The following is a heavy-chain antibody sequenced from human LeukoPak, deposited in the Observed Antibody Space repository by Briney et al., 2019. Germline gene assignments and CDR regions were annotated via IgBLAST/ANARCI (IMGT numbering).Heavy chain of an antibody. CDR2: ISSSSGTI. CDR3: ARGLAYYYETSGYYYFDD. D-gene: IGHD3-22*01. Sequence: GGSLRLSCAASGFTFSSYSMNWVRQAPGKGLEWVSYISSSSGTIYYADSVKGRFTISRDNAKNSLYLQMNSLRAEDTAVYYCARGLAYYYETSGYYYFDDWGQGTLVTVSS. V-gene: IGHV3-48*01. CDR1: GFTFSSYS. J-gene: IGHJ4*02.